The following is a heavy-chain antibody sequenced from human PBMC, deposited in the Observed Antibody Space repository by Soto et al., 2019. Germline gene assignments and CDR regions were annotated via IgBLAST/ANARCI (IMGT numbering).Heavy chain of an antibody. J-gene: IGHJ6*02. Sequence: PGGSLRLSCAASGFIFSSYGMHWVRQAPGKGLEWVAVISYDGSNKYYADSVKGRFTISRDNSKNTLYLQMNSLRAEDTAVYYCAKESTTYYYGSGSYVDGMDVWGQGTTVTV. CDR2: ISYDGSNK. V-gene: IGHV3-30*18. CDR1: GFIFSSYG. D-gene: IGHD3-10*01. CDR3: AKESTTYYYGSGSYVDGMDV.